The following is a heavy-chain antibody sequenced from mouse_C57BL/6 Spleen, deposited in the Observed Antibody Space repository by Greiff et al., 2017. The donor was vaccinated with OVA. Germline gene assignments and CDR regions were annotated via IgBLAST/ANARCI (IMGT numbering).Heavy chain of an antibody. CDR2: IYPGDGDT. CDR3: ARCSGYYYFDY. CDR1: GYAFSSSW. J-gene: IGHJ2*01. Sequence: VQLQQSGPELVKPGASVKISCKASGYAFSSSWMNWVKQRPGKGLEWIGRIYPGDGDTNYNGKFKGKFTLTADKSPSTAYMQLSSLTSEDSAVYFCARCSGYYYFDYWGQGTTLTVSS. V-gene: IGHV1-82*01. D-gene: IGHD2-3*01.